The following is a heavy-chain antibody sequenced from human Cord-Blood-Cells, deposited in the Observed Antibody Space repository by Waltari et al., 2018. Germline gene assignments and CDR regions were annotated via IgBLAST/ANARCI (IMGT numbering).Heavy chain of an antibody. J-gene: IGHJ5*02. Sequence: EVQLVESGGGLVQPGRSLRLSCAASGFTFDDYAMHWVRQAPGKGLEWVSGISWNSGSIGYADSVKGRFTISRDNAKNSLYLQMNSLRAEDTALYYCAKGRPVTTLLYNWFDPWGQGTLVTVSS. V-gene: IGHV3-9*01. CDR1: GFTFDDYA. CDR3: AKGRPVTTLLYNWFDP. D-gene: IGHD4-4*01. CDR2: ISWNSGSI.